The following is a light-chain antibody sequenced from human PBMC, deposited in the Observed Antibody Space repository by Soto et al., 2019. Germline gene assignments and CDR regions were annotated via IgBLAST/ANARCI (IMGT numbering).Light chain of an antibody. Sequence: DIVLTQSPGTLSLSPGERATLSCRASQSVSSNHLAWYQQKPGQAPRLLIYGGSSRATGIPVRFSGSGSGTEFTLTISSLQSEDFAVYYCQQYNNWPLITFGQGTRLEIK. CDR2: GGS. CDR3: QQYNNWPLIT. CDR1: QSVSSN. V-gene: IGKV3D-15*01. J-gene: IGKJ5*01.